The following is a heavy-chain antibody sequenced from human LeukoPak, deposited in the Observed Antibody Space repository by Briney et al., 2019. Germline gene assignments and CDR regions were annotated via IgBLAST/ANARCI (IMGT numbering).Heavy chain of an antibody. Sequence: GGSLRLSCAASGFSFISYWMSWVRQAPGKGLEWVANIKQDGSAKNYVDSVKGRFTISRDNAKNSLYLQLNSLRAEDTAVYYCASIGYCSSTSCSPWPYYYGMDVWGQGTTVTVSS. CDR2: IKQDGSAK. CDR3: ASIGYCSSTSCSPWPYYYGMDV. V-gene: IGHV3-7*01. J-gene: IGHJ6*02. CDR1: GFSFISYW. D-gene: IGHD2-2*01.